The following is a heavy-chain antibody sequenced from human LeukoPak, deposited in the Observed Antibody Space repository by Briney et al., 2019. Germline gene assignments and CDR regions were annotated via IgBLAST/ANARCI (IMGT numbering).Heavy chain of an antibody. Sequence: LPKTRSLTATVPVASFIIYYWSWFRSPAGKGWGWIGGSYTGGSTNYSPSLKSRVTMSVDTSKNQFSLKLSSVTAADTAVYYCARISTVTTSRAYYYYYYMDVWGKGTTVTVSS. V-gene: IGHV4-4*07. D-gene: IGHD4-17*01. J-gene: IGHJ6*03. CDR1: VASFIIYY. CDR3: ARISTVTTSRAYYYYYYMDV. CDR2: SYTGGST.